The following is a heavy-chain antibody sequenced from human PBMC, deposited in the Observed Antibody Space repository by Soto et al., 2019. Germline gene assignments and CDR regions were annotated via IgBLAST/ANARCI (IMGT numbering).Heavy chain of an antibody. D-gene: IGHD3-22*01. Sequence: ASVKVSCKASGYTFTSYGISWVRQAPGQGLEWMGWISAYNGNTNYAQKLQGRVTVTTDTSTSTAYMELRSLRSDDTAVYYCARDKPYYYDSSGYCLDYWGQGTLVTVS. CDR2: ISAYNGNT. CDR1: GYTFTSYG. CDR3: ARDKPYYYDSSGYCLDY. V-gene: IGHV1-18*01. J-gene: IGHJ4*02.